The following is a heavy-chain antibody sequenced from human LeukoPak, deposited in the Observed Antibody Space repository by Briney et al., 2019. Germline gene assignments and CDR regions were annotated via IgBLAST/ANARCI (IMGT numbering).Heavy chain of an antibody. CDR1: GFTFGSYS. J-gene: IGHJ4*02. D-gene: IGHD6-13*01. CDR3: ARGHIAAAAPAY. V-gene: IGHV3-48*02. Sequence: GGSLRLSFAAFGFTFGSYSMNWVRQAPGKGLEWVSYISSSSSTIYYADSVKGRFTISRDNAKNSLYLQMNSLRDEDTAVYYCARGHIAAAAPAYWGQGTLVTVSS. CDR2: ISSSSSTI.